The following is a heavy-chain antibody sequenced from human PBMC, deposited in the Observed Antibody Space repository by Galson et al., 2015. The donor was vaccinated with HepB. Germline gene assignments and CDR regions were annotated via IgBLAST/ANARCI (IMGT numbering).Heavy chain of an antibody. CDR1: GFTFSSYG. D-gene: IGHD3-22*01. CDR3: AKELGDPKIVVVITPAFGYYGMDV. CDR2: ISYDGSNK. V-gene: IGHV3-30*18. J-gene: IGHJ6*02. Sequence: SLRLSCAASGFTFSSYGMHWVRQAPGKGLEWVAVISYDGSNKYYADSVKGRFTISRDNSKNTLYLQMNSLRAEDTAVYYCAKELGDPKIVVVITPAFGYYGMDVWGQGTTVTVSS.